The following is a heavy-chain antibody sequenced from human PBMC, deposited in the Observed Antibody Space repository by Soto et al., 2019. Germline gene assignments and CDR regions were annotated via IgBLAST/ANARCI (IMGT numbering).Heavy chain of an antibody. Sequence: HPGGSLRLSCAASGFTFSIYAMSWVCQAPGKGLEWVSSISGSGGSTYYAASVKGRFTISRDNSKNTLYLEMNSLRAEDTAVYYCARDEQYDFWSGYSDYWGQGTLVTVSS. V-gene: IGHV3-23*01. J-gene: IGHJ4*02. CDR1: GFTFSIYA. CDR3: ARDEQYDFWSGYSDY. D-gene: IGHD3-3*01. CDR2: ISGSGGST.